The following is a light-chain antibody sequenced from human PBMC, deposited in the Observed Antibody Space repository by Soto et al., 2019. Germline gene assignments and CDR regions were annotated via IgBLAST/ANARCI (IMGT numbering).Light chain of an antibody. CDR2: GTS. V-gene: IGKV3-20*01. CDR1: QSFSSTY. CDR3: QLYGSPPIT. J-gene: IGKJ5*01. Sequence: EVVLRQSHATLSLSPGERATLSCRSSQSFSSTYLAWYQQQPGQAPRLLMSGTSNRATGTPDRFSGSGSGTDFTLTISRLEPEDFTLYYCQLYGSPPITFGQGTRLAIK.